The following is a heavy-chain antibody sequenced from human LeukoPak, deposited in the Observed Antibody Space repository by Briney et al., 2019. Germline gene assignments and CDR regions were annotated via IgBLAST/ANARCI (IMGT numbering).Heavy chain of an antibody. J-gene: IGHJ3*02. CDR2: INSDGSST. CDR3: STGSGHAFDI. D-gene: IGHD3-10*01. V-gene: IGHV3-74*01. CDR1: GFTFSSYW. Sequence: GGSLRLSCAASGFTFSSYWMHWVRQAPGKGLGWVSRINSDGSSTNYADSVKGRFSISRDNAKNTLYVQMNSLRAEDTAVYYCSTGSGHAFDIWGRGTMVTVSS.